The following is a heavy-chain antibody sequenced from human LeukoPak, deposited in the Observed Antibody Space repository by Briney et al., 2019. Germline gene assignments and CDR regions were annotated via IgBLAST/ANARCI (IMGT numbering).Heavy chain of an antibody. D-gene: IGHD2-21*01. CDR2: ISSSSSYI. J-gene: IGHJ4*02. CDR1: GFTFSTYS. CDR3: ARARQHIVVVIAYTFDY. Sequence: PGGSLRLSCAASGFTFSTYSMNWVRQAPGKGLEWVSSISSSSSYIYYADSVKGRFTISRDNSKNTLYLQMNSLRAEDTAVYYCARARQHIVVVIAYTFDYWGQGTLVTVSS. V-gene: IGHV3-21*01.